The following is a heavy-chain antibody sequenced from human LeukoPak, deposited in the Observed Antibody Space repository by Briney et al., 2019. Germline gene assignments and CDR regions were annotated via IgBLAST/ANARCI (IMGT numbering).Heavy chain of an antibody. V-gene: IGHV4-59*01. D-gene: IGHD3-16*01. J-gene: IGHJ4*02. CDR1: GDSISSYS. Sequence: SETLSLTCTVSGDSISSYSWTWIRQPPGKGLEWIGFISYSGSTRYNASFESRVTISIDTSNNQFSMKLTSVTAADPARYYCARVGRGVHTWGSYSFDQWGQGALVTVSS. CDR3: ARVGRGVHTWGSYSFDQ. CDR2: ISYSGST.